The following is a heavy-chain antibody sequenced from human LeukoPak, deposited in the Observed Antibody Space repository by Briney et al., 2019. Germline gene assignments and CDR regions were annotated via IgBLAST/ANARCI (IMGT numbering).Heavy chain of an antibody. J-gene: IGHJ4*02. D-gene: IGHD5-12*01. Sequence: GGSLRLSCAASGFTFTTYTINWVRQAPGKGLEWVSYISGNGDILKYDNSVRGRFTLPRDHTKKSVSLQMNSLRAEDTAPYYCSTDRALVAFDYWGQGALVTVSS. V-gene: IGHV3-48*01. CDR2: ISGNGDIL. CDR1: GFTFTTYT. CDR3: STDRALVAFDY.